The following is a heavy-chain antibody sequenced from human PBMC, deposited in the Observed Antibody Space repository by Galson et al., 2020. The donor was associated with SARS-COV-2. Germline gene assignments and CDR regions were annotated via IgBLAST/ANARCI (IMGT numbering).Heavy chain of an antibody. J-gene: IGHJ4*02. Sequence: KMSGPTLVKPTQTLTLTCTFSGFSLSTSGVGVGWIRQPPGKALEWLALIYWDDDKRYSPSLKSRLTITKDTSKNQVVLTMTNMDPVDTATYYCAHELVPPSADYFDYWGQGTLVTVSS. D-gene: IGHD3-10*01. V-gene: IGHV2-5*02. CDR3: AHELVPPSADYFDY. CDR2: IYWDDDK. CDR1: GFSLSTSGVG.